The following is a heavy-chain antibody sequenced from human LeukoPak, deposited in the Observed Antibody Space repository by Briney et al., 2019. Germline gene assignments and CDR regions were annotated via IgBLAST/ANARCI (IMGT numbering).Heavy chain of an antibody. Sequence: GGSLRLSCAASGFTFSSYAMSWVRQAPGKGLEWVSAISGSGGSTYYADSAKGRFTISRDNSKNTLYLQMNSLRAEDTAVYYCAKDLAFMVPHYWYFDLWGRGTLVTVSS. J-gene: IGHJ2*01. D-gene: IGHD3-10*01. V-gene: IGHV3-23*01. CDR1: GFTFSSYA. CDR3: AKDLAFMVPHYWYFDL. CDR2: ISGSGGST.